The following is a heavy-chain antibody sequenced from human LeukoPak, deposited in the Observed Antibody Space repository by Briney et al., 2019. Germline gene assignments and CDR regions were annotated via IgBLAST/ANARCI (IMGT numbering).Heavy chain of an antibody. J-gene: IGHJ6*03. D-gene: IGHD4-17*01. Sequence: GGSLRLSCAASGFTFSSYSMNWVRQAPGKGLEWVANIKQDGGEKYYVASVKGQFTISRDNAKNSLYLQMNSLRTEDTAVYYCARGYGDPLDYYYYMDVWGNGTTVTVSS. CDR2: IKQDGGEK. CDR1: GFTFSSYS. CDR3: ARGYGDPLDYYYYMDV. V-gene: IGHV3-7*01.